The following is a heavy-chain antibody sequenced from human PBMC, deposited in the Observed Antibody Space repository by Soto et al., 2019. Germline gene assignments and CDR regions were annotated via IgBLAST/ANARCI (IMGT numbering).Heavy chain of an antibody. CDR2: INQFGAT. V-gene: IGHV4-34*01. D-gene: IGHD3-3*01. CDR1: GGSFSGFY. CDR3: ALARSFNSRRFDP. J-gene: IGHJ5*02. Sequence: SETLSLTCSVSGGSFSGFYWTWIRQPPGKGLEWIGDINQFGATNYNPSLKSRVTISVESSKNQFSLELTSVTPADTAVYFCALARSFNSRRFDPWGQGTLVTVS.